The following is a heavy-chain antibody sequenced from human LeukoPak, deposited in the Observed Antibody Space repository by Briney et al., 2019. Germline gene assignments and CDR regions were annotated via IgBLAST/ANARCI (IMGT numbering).Heavy chain of an antibody. CDR3: VSFYETY. D-gene: IGHD3-22*01. V-gene: IGHV3-7*01. CDR2: IKEDGSEK. CDR1: GFSFRSYW. J-gene: IGHJ4*02. Sequence: PGGPLRLSCAASGFSFRSYWMSWVRQAPGKGLEWVANIKEDGSEKYYVDSVKGRFSISKDNAKNTVYLQMNSLRAEDTAVHYCVSFYETYWGRGTLVTVSS.